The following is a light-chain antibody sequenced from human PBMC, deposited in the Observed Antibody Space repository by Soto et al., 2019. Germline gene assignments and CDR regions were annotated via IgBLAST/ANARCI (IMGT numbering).Light chain of an antibody. Sequence: QSVLTQPPSVSGAPGQRVTISCTGNSSNIGAGYAVNWYQQLPGTAPKLVIYENTNRPSGVPDRFSGSRSVTSASLVITGLQAEDESDYYCQSYDTSLTAYVFGTATKLTVL. V-gene: IGLV1-40*01. CDR1: SSNIGAGYA. CDR3: QSYDTSLTAYV. J-gene: IGLJ1*01. CDR2: ENT.